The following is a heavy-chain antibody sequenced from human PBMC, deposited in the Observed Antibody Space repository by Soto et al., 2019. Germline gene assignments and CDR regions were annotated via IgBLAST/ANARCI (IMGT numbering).Heavy chain of an antibody. CDR2: IYYSGST. D-gene: IGHD5-12*01. CDR1: GGSISSGGYY. J-gene: IGHJ4*02. V-gene: IGHV4-31*03. Sequence: PSETLSLTCTVSGGSISSGGYYWSWIRQHPGKGLEWIGYIYYSGSTNYNPSLKSRVTISVDTSKNQFSLKLSSVTAADTAVYYCARGGGRYSGYDTDFDYWGQGTLVTVSS. CDR3: ARGGGRYSGYDTDFDY.